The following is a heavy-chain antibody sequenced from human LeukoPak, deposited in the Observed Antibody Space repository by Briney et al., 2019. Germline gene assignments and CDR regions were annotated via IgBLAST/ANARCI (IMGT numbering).Heavy chain of an antibody. V-gene: IGHV3-9*01. CDR2: ISWNSGTI. Sequence: PGGSLRLSCAASGLTFDDYAMHWVRQAPGKGLAWVSGISWNSGTIGYADSVKGRFTISRDNAKNSLYLQMNSLRVEDTALYYCAKDIGRYYYYGMDVWGQGTTVTVSS. CDR1: GLTFDDYA. CDR3: AKDIGRYYYYGMDV. J-gene: IGHJ6*02.